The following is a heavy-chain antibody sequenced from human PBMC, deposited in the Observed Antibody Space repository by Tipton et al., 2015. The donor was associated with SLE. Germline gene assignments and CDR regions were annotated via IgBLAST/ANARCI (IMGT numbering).Heavy chain of an antibody. V-gene: IGHV4-59*12. CDR2: AYHSGST. D-gene: IGHD5/OR15-5a*01. Sequence: TLSLTCTVSGDSISTYYWNWIRQPPGKGLQWIGIAYHSGSTYYNPSLESRVTISIDTSKNQFSLKLTSVTAADTAVYFCARDRSSVSDWGQGTQVIVSP. CDR1: GDSISTYY. J-gene: IGHJ4*02. CDR3: ARDRSSVSD.